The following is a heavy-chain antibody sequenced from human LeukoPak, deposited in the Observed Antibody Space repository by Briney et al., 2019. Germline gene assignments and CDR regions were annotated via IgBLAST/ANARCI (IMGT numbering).Heavy chain of an antibody. J-gene: IGHJ5*02. V-gene: IGHV4-4*07. CDR1: GGSISSYY. D-gene: IGHD6-6*01. Sequence: PSETLSLTCTVSGGSISSYYWSWIRQPPGKGLEWIGRIYTSGSTNYNPSLKSRVTMSVDTSKNQFSLKLSSVTAADTAVYYCARTNIAARPQGWFDPWGQGTLVTVSS. CDR2: IYTSGST. CDR3: ARTNIAARPQGWFDP.